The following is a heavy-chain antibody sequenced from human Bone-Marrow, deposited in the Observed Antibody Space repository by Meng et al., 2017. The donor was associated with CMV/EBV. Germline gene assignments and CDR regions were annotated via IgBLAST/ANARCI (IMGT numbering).Heavy chain of an antibody. CDR3: AKDDGGYSYAIDI. CDR1: GFTFSSYA. Sequence: GGSLRLSCAASGFTFSSYAMHWVRQAPGKGLEWVAVIPYDGSNKYYADSVKGRFTISRDNSKNTLVLQMNSLIAEDTAVYYCAKDDGGYSYAIDIWGQGTMVTVSS. CDR2: IPYDGSNK. J-gene: IGHJ3*02. V-gene: IGHV3-30-3*01. D-gene: IGHD2-21*01.